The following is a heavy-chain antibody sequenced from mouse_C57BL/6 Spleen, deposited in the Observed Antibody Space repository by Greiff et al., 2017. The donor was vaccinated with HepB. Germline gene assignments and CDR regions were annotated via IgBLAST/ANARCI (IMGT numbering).Heavy chain of an antibody. CDR3: ARPYYYGSSSHYFDY. D-gene: IGHD1-1*01. CDR2: ISSGSSTI. Sequence: EVQGVESGGGLVKPGGSLKLSCAASGFTFSDYGMHWVRQAPEKGLEWVAYISSGSSTIYYADTVKGRFTISRDNAKNTLFLQMTSLRSEDTAMYYCARPYYYGSSSHYFDYWGQGTTLTVSS. CDR1: GFTFSDYG. J-gene: IGHJ2*01. V-gene: IGHV5-17*01.